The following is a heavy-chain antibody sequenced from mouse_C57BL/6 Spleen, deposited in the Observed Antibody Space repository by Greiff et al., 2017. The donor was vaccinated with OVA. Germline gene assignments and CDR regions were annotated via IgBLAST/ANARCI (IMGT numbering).Heavy chain of an antibody. CDR1: GYAFTNYL. Sequence: VQLQQSGAELVRPGTSVKVSCKASGYAFTNYLIEWVKQRPGQGLEWIGVINPGSGGTNYNEKFKGKATLTADKSSSTAYMQLSSLTSEDSAVYFCAREGLYERWFAYWGQGTLVTVSA. J-gene: IGHJ3*01. CDR2: INPGSGGT. CDR3: AREGLYERWFAY. V-gene: IGHV1-54*01. D-gene: IGHD2-3*01.